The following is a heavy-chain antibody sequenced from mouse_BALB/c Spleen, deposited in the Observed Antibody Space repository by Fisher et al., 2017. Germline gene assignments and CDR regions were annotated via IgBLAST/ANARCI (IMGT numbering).Heavy chain of an antibody. V-gene: IGHV1S45*01. Sequence: KFKGKATLTVDKSSSTAYMQFNSLTSEDSAVYYCARGTLGSSYGYFDVWGAGTTVTVSS. CDR3: ARGTLGSSYGYFDV. D-gene: IGHD1-1*01. J-gene: IGHJ1*01.